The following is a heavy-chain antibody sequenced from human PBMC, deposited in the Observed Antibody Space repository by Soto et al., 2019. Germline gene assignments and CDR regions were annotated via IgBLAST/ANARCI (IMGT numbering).Heavy chain of an antibody. CDR1: GGSFSGYY. CDR2: INHSGST. D-gene: IGHD3-22*01. Sequence: PSETLSLTCAVYGGSFSGYYWSWIRQPPGKGLEWIGEINHSGSTNYNPSLKSRVTISVDTSKNQFSLKLSSVTAADTAVYYCASCWFHYDGSGANQHPTCYFDYWGQGTLVTVSS. V-gene: IGHV4-34*01. CDR3: ASCWFHYDGSGANQHPTCYFDY. J-gene: IGHJ4*02.